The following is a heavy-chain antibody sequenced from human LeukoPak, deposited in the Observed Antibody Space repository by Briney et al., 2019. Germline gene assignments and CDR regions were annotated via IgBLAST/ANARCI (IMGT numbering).Heavy chain of an antibody. CDR3: SRATTSPSLHWFDP. CDR1: GYTFTSYG. V-gene: IGHV1-18*01. CDR2: ISAYNGNT. J-gene: IGHJ5*02. D-gene: IGHD1-26*01. Sequence: GASVKVSCKASGYTFTSYGISWVRQAPGQGLEWMGWISAYNGNTNYAQKLQGRVTMTMDTSITTAYMELSGLRSDDTAVYFCSRATTSPSLHWFDPWGQGTLVTVAS.